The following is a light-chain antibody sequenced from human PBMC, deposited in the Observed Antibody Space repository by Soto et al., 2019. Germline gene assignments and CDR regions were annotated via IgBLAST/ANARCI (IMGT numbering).Light chain of an antibody. CDR2: DVS. CDR3: CSFAGSYTWV. V-gene: IGLV2-11*01. Sequence: QSALTQPRSVSGSPGQSVIISCTGTSSDVGGYKYVSWYQHHPGKAPKLMIYDVSKRPSGVPDRFSGSKSGNTASLTISGLQDDDEADYYCCSFAGSYTWVFGGGTQLTVL. J-gene: IGLJ3*02. CDR1: SSDVGGYKY.